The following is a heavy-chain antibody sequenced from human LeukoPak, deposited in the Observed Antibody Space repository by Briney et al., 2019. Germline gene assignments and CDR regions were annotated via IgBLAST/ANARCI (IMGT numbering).Heavy chain of an antibody. V-gene: IGHV2-70*11. CDR2: IDWDDDK. Sequence: ASAPTLVNPTQTLTLTCTFSGFSLSTRGTCVSWIRQPPGKALEWLARIDWDDDKYYSTSLKTRLTISKDTSKNQVVLTMTNMDPVDTATYYCARMAEAAAGLHPFDYWGQGTLVTVSS. J-gene: IGHJ4*02. CDR3: ARMAEAAAGLHPFDY. CDR1: GFSLSTRGTC. D-gene: IGHD6-13*01.